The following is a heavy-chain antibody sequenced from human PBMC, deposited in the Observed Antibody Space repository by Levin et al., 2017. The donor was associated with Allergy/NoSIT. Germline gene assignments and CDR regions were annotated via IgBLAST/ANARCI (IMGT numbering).Heavy chain of an antibody. CDR1: GLRFSGYA. Sequence: PSGGSLRLSCAASGLRFSGYAMTWVRQAPGKGLEWVSTISGSGTGIYYADSVRGRFTISRDNSKNTLVLQMNSLRAEDTAVYFCAKDRSGSRSKGDFDSWGQGTLVTVSS. D-gene: IGHD3-3*01. CDR3: AKDRSGSRSKGDFDS. CDR2: ISGSGTGI. J-gene: IGHJ4*02. V-gene: IGHV3-23*01.